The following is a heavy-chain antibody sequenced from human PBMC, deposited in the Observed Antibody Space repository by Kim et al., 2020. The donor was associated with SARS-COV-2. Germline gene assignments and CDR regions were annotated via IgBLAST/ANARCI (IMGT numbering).Heavy chain of an antibody. V-gene: IGHV4-4*02. Sequence: SETLSLTCAVSGGSISSSNWWSWVRQPPGKGLEWIGDMYHSGSTNCNPSLKSRVTISVDKSKNQFSLNLSSVTAADTAVYYCARAWGGYYDSSGYSPMGWYFDLWGRGTLVTVSS. J-gene: IGHJ2*01. CDR2: MYHSGST. D-gene: IGHD3-22*01. CDR3: ARAWGGYYDSSGYSPMGWYFDL. CDR1: GGSISSSNW.